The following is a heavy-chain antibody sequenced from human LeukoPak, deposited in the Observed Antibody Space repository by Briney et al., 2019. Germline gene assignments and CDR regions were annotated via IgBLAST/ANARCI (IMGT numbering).Heavy chain of an antibody. CDR2: INRGDGIT. CDR3: ASEKNYGDKYFDS. CDR1: GHTFNIHY. J-gene: IGHJ4*02. V-gene: IGHV1-46*02. Sequence: ASVKVSCKASGHTFNIHYIHWVRQAPGQGLEWMAIINRGDGITGYAQRFQGRVTLTRDTFMSTVYMELSSLRSEDMAIYYCASEKNYGDKYFDSWGQGTVVTVSS. D-gene: IGHD4-17*01.